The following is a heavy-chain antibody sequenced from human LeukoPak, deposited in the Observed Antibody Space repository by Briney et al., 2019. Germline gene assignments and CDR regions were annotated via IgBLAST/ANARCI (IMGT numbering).Heavy chain of an antibody. CDR1: GYTFTSYY. J-gene: IGHJ4*02. Sequence: ASVKVSCKASGYTFTSYYMHWVRQAPGQGLEWMGIINPSGGSTSYAQKFQGRVTMTRDMSTSTVYMELSSLRSEDTAVYYCARDGRAYCGGDCYPYDYWGQGTLVTVSS. V-gene: IGHV1-46*01. CDR3: ARDGRAYCGGDCYPYDY. D-gene: IGHD2-21*02. CDR2: INPSGGST.